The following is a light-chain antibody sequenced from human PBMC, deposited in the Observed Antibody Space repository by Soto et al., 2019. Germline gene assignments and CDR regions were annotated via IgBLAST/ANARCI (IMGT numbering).Light chain of an antibody. J-gene: IGKJ4*01. CDR3: QQLESYPST. CDR2: DAS. CDR1: QSVSSY. Sequence: EIVLTQSPATLSLSPGERATLSCRASQSVSSYLAWYQQKPGQAPRLLIYDASNRATGIPARFSGSGSGTDFTLTISSLEPEDFATYYCQQLESYPSTFGGGTKVAIK. V-gene: IGKV3-11*01.